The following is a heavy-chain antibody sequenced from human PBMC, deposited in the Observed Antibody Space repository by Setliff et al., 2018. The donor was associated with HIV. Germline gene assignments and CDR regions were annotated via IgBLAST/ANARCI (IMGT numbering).Heavy chain of an antibody. V-gene: IGHV5-51*01. CDR3: ARHPWAERPFDY. CDR2: IFPGDSDT. J-gene: IGHJ4*02. Sequence: WIRQPPGKGPEWIGSIFPGDSDTKYSPSFQGQITISADKSIRTVYLQWDSLKASDSAMYFCARHPWAERPFDYWGQGTLVTVSS. D-gene: IGHD1-26*01.